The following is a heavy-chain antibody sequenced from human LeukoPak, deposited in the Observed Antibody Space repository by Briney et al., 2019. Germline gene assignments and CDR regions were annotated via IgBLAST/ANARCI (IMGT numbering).Heavy chain of an antibody. J-gene: IGHJ4*02. CDR2: IYYSGST. V-gene: IGHV4-59*01. CDR1: GGSISSYY. D-gene: IGHD1-26*01. Sequence: SETLSLTCTVSGGSISSYYWSWIRLPPGKGLEWIGYIYYSGSTNYNPSLKSRVTISVDTSKNQFSLKLSSVTAADTAVYYCARARDSGSSRSLFDYWGQGTLVTVSS. CDR3: ARARDSGSSRSLFDY.